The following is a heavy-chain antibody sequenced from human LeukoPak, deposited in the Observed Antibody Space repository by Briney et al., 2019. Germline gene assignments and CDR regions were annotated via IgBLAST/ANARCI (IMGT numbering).Heavy chain of an antibody. V-gene: IGHV7-4-1*02. Sequence: ASVKVSCKASGYTFTNFAMNWVRQAPGQGLEWMGWIDTNTGIPTYAQGFTGRFVFSLDTSVSTVYLQISSLPADDAAVYFCARDPGSKRVNRLARRGDYWGQGTLVTVSS. CDR3: ARDPGSKRVNRLARRGDY. CDR1: GYTFTNFA. CDR2: IDTNTGIP. D-gene: IGHD1-14*01. J-gene: IGHJ4*02.